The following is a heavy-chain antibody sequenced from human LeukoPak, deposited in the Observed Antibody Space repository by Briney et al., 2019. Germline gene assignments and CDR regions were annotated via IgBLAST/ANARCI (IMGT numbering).Heavy chain of an antibody. CDR2: IYWSGGSK. CDR1: GFTFDGYG. D-gene: IGHD1-1*01. Sequence: GGSLRLSCAASGFTFDGYGMSWVRHAPGKGLEGVSGIYWSGGSKGYADSVKGRFTISRDNAKISLYLQMNSLRVEDTALYYCARVQRELMWYYFDYWGQGTLVTVSS. V-gene: IGHV3-20*04. CDR3: ARVQRELMWYYFDY. J-gene: IGHJ4*02.